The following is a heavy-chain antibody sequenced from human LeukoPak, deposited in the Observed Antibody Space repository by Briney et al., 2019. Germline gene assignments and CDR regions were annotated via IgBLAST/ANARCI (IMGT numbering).Heavy chain of an antibody. CDR3: ARGATTYEYYYYYYMDV. Sequence: PGGSLRLSCAASGFTFSSYSMNWVRQAPGKGLEWVSSISSSSSYIYYADSVKGRFTISRDNVKNSLYLQVDSLRAEDTAVYFCARGATTYEYYYYYYMDVWGKGTTVIVSS. D-gene: IGHD2/OR15-2a*01. J-gene: IGHJ6*03. CDR2: ISSSSSYI. CDR1: GFTFSSYS. V-gene: IGHV3-21*06.